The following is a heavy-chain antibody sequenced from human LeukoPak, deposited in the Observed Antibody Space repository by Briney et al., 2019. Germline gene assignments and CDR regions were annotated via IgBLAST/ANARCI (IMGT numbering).Heavy chain of an antibody. CDR2: IYYIRNT. CDR1: GASVGSAGYY. CDR3: ARTQSQSGSYRYYFGY. J-gene: IGHJ4*02. Sequence: SETLSLTCTVSGASVGSAGYYWSWIRQPPGGRLEWIGYIYYIRNTNYNPSLKSRVTMSLDPSKNQFSLKLNSVTAADTAVYYCARTQSQSGSYRYYFGYWGQGTLVTVSS. V-gene: IGHV4-61*08. D-gene: IGHD3-16*02.